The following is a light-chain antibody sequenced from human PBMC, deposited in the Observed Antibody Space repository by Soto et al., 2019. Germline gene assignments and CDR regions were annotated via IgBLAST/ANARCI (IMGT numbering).Light chain of an antibody. Sequence: EIVMTQSPATLSVSPGERVTLSCRASHSVSSRLAWYQEKPGQAPRLLIYGASTRATGLPARFSGSGSGTEFTLTISSLQSEDFAVSYCQHYTKWPLTFGGGTKVDIK. J-gene: IGKJ4*01. CDR3: QHYTKWPLT. CDR2: GAS. V-gene: IGKV3-15*01. CDR1: HSVSSR.